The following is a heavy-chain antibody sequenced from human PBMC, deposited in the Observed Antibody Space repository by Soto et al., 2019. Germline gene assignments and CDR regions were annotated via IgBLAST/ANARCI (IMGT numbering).Heavy chain of an antibody. D-gene: IGHD6-19*01. Sequence: EVQLLESGGGLVQPGGSLRLSCAASGFTFSSYAMSWVRQAPGKGLEWVSSFSSSSGHIYYADSVKGRFTISRDNAKNSLFLQMNSLRAEDTAVYYCARDPRYSSGWYWYFDLWGRGTLVTVSS. CDR2: FSSSSGHI. CDR1: GFTFSSYA. V-gene: IGHV3-21*01. CDR3: ARDPRYSSGWYWYFDL. J-gene: IGHJ2*01.